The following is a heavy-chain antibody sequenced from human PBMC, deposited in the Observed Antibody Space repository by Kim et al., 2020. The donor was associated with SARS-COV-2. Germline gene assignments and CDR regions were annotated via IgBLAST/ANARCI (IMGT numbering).Heavy chain of an antibody. CDR2: ISSSSTI. Sequence: GGSLRLSCAASGFTFSSYSMNWVRQAPGKGLEWVSYISSSSTIYYADSVKGRFTISRDNAKNSLYLQMNSLRDEDTAVYYCARAGGEKRRFDPWGQGTLVTVSS. CDR1: GFTFSSYS. J-gene: IGHJ5*02. V-gene: IGHV3-48*02. CDR3: ARAGGEKRRFDP.